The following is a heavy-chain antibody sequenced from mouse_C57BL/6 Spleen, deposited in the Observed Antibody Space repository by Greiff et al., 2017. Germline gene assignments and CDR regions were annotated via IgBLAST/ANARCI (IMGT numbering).Heavy chain of an antibody. J-gene: IGHJ2*01. CDR2: IYPGSGST. Sequence: QVQLQQPRAELVKPGASVKMSCKASGYTFTSYWITWVKQRPGQGLEWIGDIYPGSGSTNYNEKFKSKATLTVDTSSSTAYMQLSSLTSEDSAVYYCAREGDYYGRRDDYWGQGTTLTVSS. CDR3: AREGDYYGRRDDY. V-gene: IGHV1-55*01. D-gene: IGHD1-1*01. CDR1: GYTFTSYW.